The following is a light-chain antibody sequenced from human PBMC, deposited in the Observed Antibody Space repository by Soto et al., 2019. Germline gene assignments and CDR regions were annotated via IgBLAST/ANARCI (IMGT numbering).Light chain of an antibody. J-gene: IGKJ5*01. V-gene: IGKV3-11*01. Sequence: AFTHSQATLSMSPGERATLSCRASQSVSSYLAWYQQKPGQAPRLLIYDASNRATGIPARFSGSGSGTDFTLTISSLEPEDFAVYYCQQRSNWPPITFGQGTRLEIK. CDR3: QQRSNWPPIT. CDR2: DAS. CDR1: QSVSSY.